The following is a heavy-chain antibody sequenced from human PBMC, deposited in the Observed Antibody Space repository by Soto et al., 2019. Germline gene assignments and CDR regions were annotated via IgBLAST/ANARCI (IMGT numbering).Heavy chain of an antibody. CDR3: ASGSLEYYDSSGLFVGAFDV. D-gene: IGHD3-22*01. J-gene: IGHJ3*01. CDR2: IYYSGSA. V-gene: IGHV4-31*03. CDR1: GGYITNVGYF. Sequence: PSESLSLTCTVSGGYITNVGYFWSWIRHHPGKGLEWIGYIYYSGSAYYNPSLKSRLTRSVDTAKNHFSLKLSSVTAADTAVYYGASGSLEYYDSSGLFVGAFDVWGQGTMVTVSS.